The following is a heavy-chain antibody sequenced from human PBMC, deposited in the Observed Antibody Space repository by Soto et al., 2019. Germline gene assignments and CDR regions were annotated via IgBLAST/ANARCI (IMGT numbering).Heavy chain of an antibody. J-gene: IGHJ6*02. Sequence: ASVKVSCKASGGTFSSYAISWVRQAPGQGLEWMGGIIPIFGTANYAQKFQGRVTITADESTSTAYMELSSLRSEDTAVYYCAGEMATAYYYYGMDVWGQGTTVTVSS. CDR3: AGEMATAYYYYGMDV. D-gene: IGHD5-18*01. V-gene: IGHV1-69*13. CDR2: IIPIFGTA. CDR1: GGTFSSYA.